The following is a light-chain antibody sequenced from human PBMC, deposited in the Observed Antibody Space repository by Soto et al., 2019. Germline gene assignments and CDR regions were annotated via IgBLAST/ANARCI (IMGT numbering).Light chain of an antibody. CDR1: SSNIGAGYD. V-gene: IGLV1-40*01. CDR2: GNS. Sequence: QSVLTQPPSVSGAPGQRVTISCTGSSSNIGAGYDVHWYQHRPGRAPKLLIYGNSHRPSGVPDRFSGSKSVTSASLAITGLQAEDEADYYCQSYDTSLNIYVFGTGTKVTVL. CDR3: QSYDTSLNIYV. J-gene: IGLJ1*01.